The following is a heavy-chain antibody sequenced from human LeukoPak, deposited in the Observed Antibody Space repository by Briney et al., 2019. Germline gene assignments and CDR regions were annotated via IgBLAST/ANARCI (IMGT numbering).Heavy chain of an antibody. J-gene: IGHJ4*02. CDR2: IYHSGST. CDR1: GGSISSGGYS. CDR3: ARAQYSYFDY. Sequence: SETLSLTCAVSGGSISSGGYSWSWIRQPPGKGLEWIGYIYHSGSTYYNPSLKSRVTISVDRSKNQFSLKLSSVTAADTAVYYCARAQYSYFDYWGQGTLVTVS. D-gene: IGHD6-6*01. V-gene: IGHV4-30-2*01.